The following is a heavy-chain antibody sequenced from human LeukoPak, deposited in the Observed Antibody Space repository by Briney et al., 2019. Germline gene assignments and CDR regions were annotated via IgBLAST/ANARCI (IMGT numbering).Heavy chain of an antibody. V-gene: IGHV3-48*03. CDR3: AKNNYYDSNGYYVY. D-gene: IGHD3-22*01. CDR1: GFTFSSYE. Sequence: GALRLSCAASGFTFSSYEMNWVRQAPGKGLEWVSYISSSGSTIYYADSVKGRFTISRDNAKNSLYLQMNSLRAEDAAVYYCAKNNYYDSNGYYVYWGQGTLVTVSS. CDR2: ISSSGSTI. J-gene: IGHJ4*02.